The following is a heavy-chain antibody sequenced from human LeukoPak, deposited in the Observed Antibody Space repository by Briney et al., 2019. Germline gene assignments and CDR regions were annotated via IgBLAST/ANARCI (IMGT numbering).Heavy chain of an antibody. CDR3: ARDPSGTGTGFDI. V-gene: IGHV3-66*01. CDR1: GFTVSRTY. D-gene: IGHD3/OR15-3a*01. Sequence: GGSLRLSCAAFGFTVSRTYMRWVRQAPGKGLEWVSVIYVGGDIYYADSVRGRFAISRDNSKNTVYLQMNGLRGEDTAVYYCARDPSGTGTGFDIWGQGTMVTVSS. CDR2: IYVGGDI. J-gene: IGHJ3*02.